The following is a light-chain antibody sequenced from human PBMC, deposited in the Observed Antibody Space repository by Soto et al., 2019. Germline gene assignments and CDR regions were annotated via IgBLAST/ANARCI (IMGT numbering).Light chain of an antibody. Sequence: QSALTQSPSASGSPGQSVTISCTGTSSDIGGYNSVSWYQQHPGKAPKVMIYDVTKRPSGVPDRFSGSKSGDTASLTISGLQAEDEADYYCCSYAGSSIPYVFGTGTKVTVL. CDR2: DVT. V-gene: IGLV2-8*01. J-gene: IGLJ1*01. CDR1: SSDIGGYNS. CDR3: CSYAGSSIPYV.